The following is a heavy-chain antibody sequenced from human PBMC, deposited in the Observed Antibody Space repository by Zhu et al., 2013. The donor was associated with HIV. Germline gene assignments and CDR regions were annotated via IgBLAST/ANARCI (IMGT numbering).Heavy chain of an antibody. J-gene: IGHJ4*02. CDR1: GFTFSSYW. D-gene: IGHD3-10*01. Sequence: EVQLLESGGGLVQPGGSLRLSCAASGFTFSSYWMTWVRQAPGKGLEWVANLKNDGSEQYYVDSVKGRFTVSRDNAKSSLFLQMNNLRAEDTAVYYCARDVGPNTLDYWGQGTLVTVSS. CDR2: LKNDGSEQ. CDR3: ARDVGPNTLDY. V-gene: IGHV3-7*01.